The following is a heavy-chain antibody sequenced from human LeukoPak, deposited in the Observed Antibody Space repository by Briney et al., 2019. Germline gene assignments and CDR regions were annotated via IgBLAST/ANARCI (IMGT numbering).Heavy chain of an antibody. CDR3: ARGLGAPAAAIPY. V-gene: IGHV1-8*01. CDR2: MNPDSGNI. D-gene: IGHD2-2*01. CDR1: GYTFTSYD. J-gene: IGHJ4*02. Sequence: ASVKVSCNASGYTFTSYDINWVRQATGQGLEWMGWMNPDSGNIGYAQKFQGRVTMTRNTSISTAYMELSSLRSEDTAVYYCARGLGAPAAAIPYWGQGTLVTVSS.